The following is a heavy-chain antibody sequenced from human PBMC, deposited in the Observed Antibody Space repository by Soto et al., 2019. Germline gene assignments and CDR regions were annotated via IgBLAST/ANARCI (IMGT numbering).Heavy chain of an antibody. D-gene: IGHD4-17*01. J-gene: IGHJ6*02. Sequence: EVQLLESGGGLVQPGGSLRLSCAASGFTFSSYAMNWVRQAPGKGLEWVSAISGSGGSTYYADSVKGRFTISRDNSKNTLYLQMNSLRAEDTAVYYCANLYGVRKRSGMDVWGQGTTVTVSS. CDR3: ANLYGVRKRSGMDV. CDR2: ISGSGGST. V-gene: IGHV3-23*01. CDR1: GFTFSSYA.